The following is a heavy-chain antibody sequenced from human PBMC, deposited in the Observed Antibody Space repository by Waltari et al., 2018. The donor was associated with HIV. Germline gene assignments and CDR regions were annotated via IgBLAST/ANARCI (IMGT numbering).Heavy chain of an antibody. Sequence: QLQLQESGPGLVKPSETLSLTCTVSGGSISSSSYYWGWIRQPPGKGLEGIGGFYYSGGTYYNPSLKGRVTISLDTSKNQFSLKVGSVTPAETALYYCARPIVVGALGYGMDVWGQGTTVTVSS. J-gene: IGHJ6*02. D-gene: IGHD2-2*01. CDR1: GGSISSSSYY. V-gene: IGHV4-39*01. CDR2: FYYSGGT. CDR3: ARPIVVGALGYGMDV.